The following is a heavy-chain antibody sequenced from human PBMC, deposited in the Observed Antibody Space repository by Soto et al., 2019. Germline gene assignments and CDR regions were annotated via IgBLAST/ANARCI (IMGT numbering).Heavy chain of an antibody. CDR3: AKDLVSYSGYDYYYYYGMDV. J-gene: IGHJ6*02. D-gene: IGHD5-12*01. Sequence: GGSLRLSWAASGCTFSSYGMHWVRQAPGKGLEWVAVISYDGSNKYYADSVKGRFTISRDNSKNTLYLQMNSLRAEDTAVYYCAKDLVSYSGYDYYYYYGMDVWGQGTTVTVSS. CDR1: GCTFSSYG. V-gene: IGHV3-30*18. CDR2: ISYDGSNK.